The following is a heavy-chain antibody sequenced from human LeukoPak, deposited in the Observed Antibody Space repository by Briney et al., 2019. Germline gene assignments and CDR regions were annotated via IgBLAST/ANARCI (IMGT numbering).Heavy chain of an antibody. J-gene: IGHJ5*02. CDR3: ARAGYCSGGSCIRSLDP. CDR1: GFTFSSYS. Sequence: GGSLRLSCAASGFTFSSYSMNWVRQAPGKGLEWVSYITSSGSTIYYADSVKGRFTISRDNAKNSLSLRMNSLRAEDTAVYYCARAGYCSGGSCIRSLDPWGQGTLVTVSS. CDR2: ITSSGSTI. D-gene: IGHD2-15*01. V-gene: IGHV3-48*01.